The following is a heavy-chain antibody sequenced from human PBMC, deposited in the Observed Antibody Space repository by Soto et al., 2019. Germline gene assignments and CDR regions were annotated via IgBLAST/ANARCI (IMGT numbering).Heavy chain of an antibody. Sequence: QVQLVQSGAEVKKPGSSVKVSCKASGDTFSFYTINWVRQAPGLGLEWVGSINPILSMSNYAQKFQGRVTMTADKSTNTAYMELRSLRSEDTAMYFCATSYGSGYRAFDSWGQGALVTVSS. CDR2: INPILSMS. CDR1: GDTFSFYT. D-gene: IGHD3-10*01. CDR3: ATSYGSGYRAFDS. J-gene: IGHJ4*02. V-gene: IGHV1-69*02.